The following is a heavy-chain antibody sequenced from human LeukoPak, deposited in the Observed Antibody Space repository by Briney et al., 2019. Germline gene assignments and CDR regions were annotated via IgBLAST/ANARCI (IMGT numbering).Heavy chain of an antibody. CDR1: GYTFTGYY. Sequence: ASVKVSCKASGYTFTGYYMHWVRQAPGQGLEWMGWINPNSGGTNYAQKFQGRVTVTRDTSISTAYMELSRLRSDDTAVYYCARDPDWGHYFDYWGQGTLVTVSS. V-gene: IGHV1-2*02. D-gene: IGHD7-27*01. CDR3: ARDPDWGHYFDY. J-gene: IGHJ4*02. CDR2: INPNSGGT.